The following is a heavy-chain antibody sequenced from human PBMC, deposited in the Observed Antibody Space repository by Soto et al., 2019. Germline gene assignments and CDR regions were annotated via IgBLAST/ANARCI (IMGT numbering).Heavy chain of an antibody. J-gene: IGHJ5*02. CDR3: ARDGTFIRPLAAAGTFRWFDP. CDR2: TYYRSKWYN. V-gene: IGHV6-1*01. CDR1: GDSVSSNSAA. D-gene: IGHD6-13*01. Sequence: QSQTLSLTCAISGDSVSSNSAAWNWIRQSPSRGLEWLGRTYYRSKWYNDYAVSVKSRITINPDTSKNQFSLQLNSVTPEDTAVYYCARDGTFIRPLAAAGTFRWFDPWGQGTLVTVSS.